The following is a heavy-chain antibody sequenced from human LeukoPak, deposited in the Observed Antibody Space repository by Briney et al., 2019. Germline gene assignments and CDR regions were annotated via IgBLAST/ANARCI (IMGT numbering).Heavy chain of an antibody. CDR2: INHSGST. Sequence: SETLSLTCAVYGGSFSGYYWSWIRQPPGKGLEWTGEINHSGSTNYNPSLKSRVTISVDTSKNQFSLKLSSVTAADTAVYYCAREGRTVTRTFDYWGQGTLVTVSS. D-gene: IGHD4-17*01. CDR1: GGSFSGYY. CDR3: AREGRTVTRTFDY. J-gene: IGHJ4*02. V-gene: IGHV4-34*01.